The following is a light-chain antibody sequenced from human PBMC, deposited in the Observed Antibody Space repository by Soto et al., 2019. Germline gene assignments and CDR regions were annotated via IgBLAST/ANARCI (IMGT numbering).Light chain of an antibody. CDR2: DVS. CDR1: QSGISY. CDR3: QKRSNWPFN. V-gene: IGKV3-11*01. Sequence: IVLTPAPATFAFSPLKIASLSFRSSQSGISYLILYQQKPGQAPRPPIYDVSHTPTGIPARFSVIGSATAFTLTISTLAPEAFALYYCQKRSNWPFNFGPGP. J-gene: IGKJ3*01.